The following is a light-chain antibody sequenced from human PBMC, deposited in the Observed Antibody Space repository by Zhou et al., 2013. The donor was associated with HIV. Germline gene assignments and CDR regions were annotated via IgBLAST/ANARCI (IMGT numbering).Light chain of an antibody. Sequence: DIQMTQSPSAMSASVGDRVTITCRASQDINHFLAWFQQKPGTAPKRLIYAASTLQSGVPSRFSGSGSGTDFTLTISNLQPEDIASYYCQQYKIYPLTFGGGTKVEIK. V-gene: IGKV1-16*01. J-gene: IGKJ4*01. CDR2: AAS. CDR3: QQYKIYPLT. CDR1: QDINHF.